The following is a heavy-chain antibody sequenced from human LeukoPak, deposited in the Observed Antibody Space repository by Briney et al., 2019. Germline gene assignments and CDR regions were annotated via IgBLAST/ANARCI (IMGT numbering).Heavy chain of an antibody. CDR1: GYTFTGDY. D-gene: IGHD3-22*01. CDR3: ARIAYYYDSSGCP. Sequence: ASVKVSCKASGYTFTGDYMHWVRQAPGQGLEWMGWINPNSGGTNYAQKFQGRVTMTRDTSISTAYMELSRLRSDDTAVYYCARIAYYYDSSGCPWGQGTLVTVSS. CDR2: INPNSGGT. V-gene: IGHV1-2*02. J-gene: IGHJ5*02.